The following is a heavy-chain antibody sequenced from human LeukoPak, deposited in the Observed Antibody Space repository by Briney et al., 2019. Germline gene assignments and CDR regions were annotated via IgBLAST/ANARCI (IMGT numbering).Heavy chain of an antibody. CDR3: AREEGSITIFGVVKGMDV. Sequence: GASVTVSCKASGYTFTSYDINWVRQAPGQGLEWMGWMNPNSGNTGYAQKFQGRVTMTRNTSISTAYMELSSLRSEDTAVYYCAREEGSITIFGVVKGMDVWGQGTTVTVSS. CDR2: MNPNSGNT. CDR1: GYTFTSYD. D-gene: IGHD3-3*01. V-gene: IGHV1-8*01. J-gene: IGHJ6*02.